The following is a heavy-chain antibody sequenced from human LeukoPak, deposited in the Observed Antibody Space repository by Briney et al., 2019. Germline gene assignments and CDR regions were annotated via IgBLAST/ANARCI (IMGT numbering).Heavy chain of an antibody. CDR3: ARRGVSSTRYCSGGSCYILAFDI. D-gene: IGHD2-15*01. J-gene: IGHJ3*02. CDR1: GGSFNDYY. CDR2: IYHSGST. Sequence: SETLSLTCAVYGGSFNDYYWNWIRQPPGKGLEWIGEIYHSGSTNYNPSLKSRVTISVDKSKNQFSLKLSSVTAADTAVYYCARRGVSSTRYCSGGSCYILAFDIWGQGTMVTVSS. V-gene: IGHV4-34*01.